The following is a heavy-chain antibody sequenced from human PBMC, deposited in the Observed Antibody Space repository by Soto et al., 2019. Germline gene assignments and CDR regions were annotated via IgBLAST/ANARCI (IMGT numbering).Heavy chain of an antibody. Sequence: QVQLVQSGAEGKKPGDSVKVSYKASGYTFKNYGITWVRQAPGQGLEWMGWISAYNGDTNYAQKVQGRVTMTTDTSTSPDYMELRSVRSDDKAVYYCARTPGSGSYSSYWGQGSLVTVSS. CDR2: ISAYNGDT. CDR1: GYTFKNYG. D-gene: IGHD1-26*01. CDR3: ARTPGSGSYSSY. V-gene: IGHV1-18*01. J-gene: IGHJ4*02.